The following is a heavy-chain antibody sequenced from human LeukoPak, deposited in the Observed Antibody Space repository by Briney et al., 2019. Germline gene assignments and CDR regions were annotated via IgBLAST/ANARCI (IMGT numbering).Heavy chain of an antibody. Sequence: SETRALTCTVSGGCISSNYWSWIRQPPGKGLEWIGYIYYNGSTNYNPSLKSRLTISVDTSKNQFSLKLSSVTAADTGVYYCARGTCGGDCGCGWLDAFDIWGQGRMDTVSS. D-gene: IGHD2-21*02. CDR2: IYYNGST. J-gene: IGHJ3*02. V-gene: IGHV4-59*01. CDR1: GGCISSNY. CDR3: ARGTCGGDCGCGWLDAFDI.